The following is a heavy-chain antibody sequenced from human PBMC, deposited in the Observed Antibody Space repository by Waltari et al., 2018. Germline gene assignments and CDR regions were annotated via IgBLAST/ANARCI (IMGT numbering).Heavy chain of an antibody. Sequence: QVQLVQSGAEVKKPGSSVKVSCKASGGTFSSYAISWVRQAPGQGLEWMGGVIPIFGTANYAQKCQGRVTITADESTSTAYMELSSLRSEDTAVYYCARGRCSSTSCLYYFDYWGQGTLVTVSS. D-gene: IGHD2-2*01. V-gene: IGHV1-69*01. CDR1: GGTFSSYA. CDR2: VIPIFGTA. J-gene: IGHJ4*02. CDR3: ARGRCSSTSCLYYFDY.